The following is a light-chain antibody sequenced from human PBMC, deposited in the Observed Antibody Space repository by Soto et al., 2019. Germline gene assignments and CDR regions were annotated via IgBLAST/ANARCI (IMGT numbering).Light chain of an antibody. Sequence: QSALTQPPSASGSPGQSVAISCSGTSSDVGGYNYVSWYQQHPGKAPKLMIYDVNNRPSGVPDRFSGSKSGNTASLTVSGLPAEDEADYYCISYAGSNKPAFGGGTKLTVL. CDR2: DVN. CDR3: ISYAGSNKPA. J-gene: IGLJ2*01. V-gene: IGLV2-8*01. CDR1: SSDVGGYNY.